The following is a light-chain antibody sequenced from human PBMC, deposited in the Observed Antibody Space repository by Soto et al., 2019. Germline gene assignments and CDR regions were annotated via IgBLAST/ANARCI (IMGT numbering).Light chain of an antibody. V-gene: IGKV3-15*01. CDR3: HQYNDWPSIT. CDR2: GAS. Sequence: MTQSPSTLSASVGDRVTITCRASQSVSSDLAWYQQKPGRAPRLLIYGASTRATGIPARFSGSGSGTEFTLTISSLQSEDFAVYYCHQYNDWPSITFGQGTRLEIK. CDR1: QSVSSD. J-gene: IGKJ5*01.